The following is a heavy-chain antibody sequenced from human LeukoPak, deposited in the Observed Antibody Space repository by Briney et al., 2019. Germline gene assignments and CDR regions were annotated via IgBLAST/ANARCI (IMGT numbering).Heavy chain of an antibody. CDR1: GFTFRTYS. J-gene: IGHJ6*02. Sequence: GGSLRLSCAASGFTFRTYSMNWVRQAPGKGLEWVSSFSTTSSYFYYADSVKGRFTISRDNAKNALFLQMISLRAEDTAVYYCARVGPPSYAMDVWGQGTTVTVSS. V-gene: IGHV3-21*01. CDR2: FSTTSSYF. D-gene: IGHD3-16*01. CDR3: ARVGPPSYAMDV.